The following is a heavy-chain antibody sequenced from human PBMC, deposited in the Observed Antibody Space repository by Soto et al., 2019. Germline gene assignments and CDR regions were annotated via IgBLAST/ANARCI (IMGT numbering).Heavy chain of an antibody. CDR3: AYLPCSGGSCYWSSFSGMDV. CDR1: GFSLSTSGVG. Sequence: QITLKESGPTLVKPTQTLTLTCTFSGFSLSTSGVGVAWIRQPPGKALEWLALIYWDDDKRYRPSLESRLTITKDTSQTQVVLTRTNMDSVDTATYYCAYLPCSGGSCYWSSFSGMDVWGQGTTVTVSS. CDR2: IYWDDDK. J-gene: IGHJ6*02. V-gene: IGHV2-5*02. D-gene: IGHD2-15*01.